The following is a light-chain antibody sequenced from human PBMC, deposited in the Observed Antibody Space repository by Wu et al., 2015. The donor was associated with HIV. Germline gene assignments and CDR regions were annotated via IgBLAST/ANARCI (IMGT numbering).Light chain of an antibody. CDR1: QSVRSY. CDR3: QHRFNWPLT. Sequence: EIVLTQSPATLSLSPGERATLSCRASQSVRSYLAWYQQKPGQPPRLLMYDASTRATGIPARFSGSGTGTDFTLTISSLEPEDFAVYYCQHRFNWPLTFGGGTKLEIK. CDR2: DAS. V-gene: IGKV3-11*01. J-gene: IGKJ4*01.